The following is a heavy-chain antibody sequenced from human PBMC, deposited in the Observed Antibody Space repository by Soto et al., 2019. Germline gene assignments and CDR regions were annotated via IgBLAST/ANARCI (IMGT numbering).Heavy chain of an antibody. CDR2: TYYRSKWYS. CDR1: GDSVSSNSAA. Sequence: QTLSLPCVISGDSVSSNSAAWNWIRQSPSRGLEWLGRTYYRSKWYSDYAVSVKSRIIINPDTSKNTFSLQLNSVTPADTAVYYCARALMNPHRAFDLWGQGTMVTVSS. D-gene: IGHD3-9*01. V-gene: IGHV6-1*01. J-gene: IGHJ3*01. CDR3: ARALMNPHRAFDL.